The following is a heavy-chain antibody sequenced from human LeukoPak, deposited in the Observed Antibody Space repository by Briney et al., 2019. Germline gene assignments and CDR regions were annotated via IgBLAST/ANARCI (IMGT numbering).Heavy chain of an antibody. J-gene: IGHJ5*02. Sequence: ASVKVSCKASGYTFANSGISWVRQAPGQGLEWMGWSSAYNGSTNSAQKFQGRVSMTTDTSTSTAYMELRSLRSDDTAVYYCVRDPTAAAATDDWFDPWGQGTLVTVSS. V-gene: IGHV1-18*01. D-gene: IGHD6-13*01. CDR1: GYTFANSG. CDR3: VRDPTAAAATDDWFDP. CDR2: SSAYNGST.